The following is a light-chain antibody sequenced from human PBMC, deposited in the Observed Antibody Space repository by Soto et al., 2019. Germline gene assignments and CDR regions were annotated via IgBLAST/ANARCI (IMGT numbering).Light chain of an antibody. Sequence: SYDLTQPPSVTVSPGQTVSITCSGDNLESHYVSWYQQKAGQSPVLVIYQDSKRPSGIPARFSGSNSGTTATLTVSGTQALDEADYYCQAWDTSAVFGGGTKLTVL. J-gene: IGLJ2*01. CDR3: QAWDTSAV. CDR2: QDS. V-gene: IGLV3-1*01. CDR1: NLESHY.